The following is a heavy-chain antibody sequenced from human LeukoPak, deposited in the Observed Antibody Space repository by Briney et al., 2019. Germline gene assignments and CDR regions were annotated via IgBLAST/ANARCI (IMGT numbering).Heavy chain of an antibody. CDR2: IYSGGST. D-gene: IGHD5-18*01. CDR3: ARVKTAMVDDAFDI. CDR1: GFTVSSIY. Sequence: TGGSLRLSCAASGFTVSSIYMSWVRQAPGKGLEWVSVIYSGGSTYYADSVKGRFTISRDNSKNTLYLQMNSLRAEDTAVYYCARVKTAMVDDAFDIWGQGTMVTVSS. J-gene: IGHJ3*02. V-gene: IGHV3-53*01.